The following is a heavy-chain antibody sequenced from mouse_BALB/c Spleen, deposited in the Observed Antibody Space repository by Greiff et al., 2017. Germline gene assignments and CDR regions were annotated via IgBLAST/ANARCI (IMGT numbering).Heavy chain of an antibody. CDR3: ARWGGDYAMDY. Sequence: EVQGVESGGGLVKPGGSLKLSCAASGFTFSSYAMSWVRQSPEKRLEWVAEISSGGSYTYYPDTVTGRFTISRDNAKSTLYLEMSSLRSEDTAMYYCARWGGDYAMDYWGQGTSVSVTS. CDR2: ISSGGSYT. J-gene: IGHJ4*01. CDR1: GFTFSSYA. D-gene: IGHD1-1*02. V-gene: IGHV5-9-4*01.